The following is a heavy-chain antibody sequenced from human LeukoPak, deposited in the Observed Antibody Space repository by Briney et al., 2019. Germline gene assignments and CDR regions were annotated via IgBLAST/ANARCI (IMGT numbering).Heavy chain of an antibody. Sequence: PSETLSLTCAVYGGSFSGYYWSWIRQPPGKGLEWIGEINHRGSTNYNPSLKSRVTMSVDTSKNQFSLKLNSVTAADTAVYYCARALTTDYYDFWSGYDYWGQGTLVTVSS. V-gene: IGHV4-34*01. CDR2: INHRGST. CDR3: ARALTTDYYDFWSGYDY. J-gene: IGHJ4*02. CDR1: GGSFSGYY. D-gene: IGHD3-3*01.